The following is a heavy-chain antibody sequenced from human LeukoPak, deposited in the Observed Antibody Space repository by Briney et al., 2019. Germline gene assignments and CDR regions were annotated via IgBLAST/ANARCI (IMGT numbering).Heavy chain of an antibody. Sequence: KPSETLSLTCTVSGGSISSYYWSWIRQPPGKGLEWVGRIKSKTDGGTTDYAAPVKGRFTISRDDSKNTLYLQMNSLKTEDTAVYYCTTDWVDPWGQGTLVTVSS. J-gene: IGHJ5*02. V-gene: IGHV3-15*01. CDR2: IKSKTDGGTT. CDR1: GGSISSYY. CDR3: TTDWVDP.